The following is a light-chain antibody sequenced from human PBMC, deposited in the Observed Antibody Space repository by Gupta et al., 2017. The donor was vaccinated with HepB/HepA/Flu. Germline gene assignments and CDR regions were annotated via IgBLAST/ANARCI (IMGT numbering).Light chain of an antibody. CDR2: EVS. V-gene: IGLV2-23*02. Sequence: QSALTQPASVPGSPGPSITISCTRTSSDVGSYNLVSWYQQHPGKAPKLMIYEVSKRPSGVSNRFSGSKSGNTASLTISGLQAEDEADYYCCSYAGSSTLVFGGGTKLTVL. CDR3: CSYAGSSTLV. J-gene: IGLJ2*01. CDR1: SSDVGSYNL.